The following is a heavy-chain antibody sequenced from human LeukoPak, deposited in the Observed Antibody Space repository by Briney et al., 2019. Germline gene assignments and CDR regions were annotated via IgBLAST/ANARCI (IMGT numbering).Heavy chain of an antibody. D-gene: IGHD6-13*01. J-gene: IGHJ5*02. Sequence: PSQTLSLTCTVSGGSISSYYWSWIRQPPGKGLEWIGDIYYSGSTHYNPSLKSRVTISVDTSKNHFSLKLSSVTAADTAVYYCAREYSSSSPFDPWGQGTLVTVSS. CDR1: GGSISSYY. V-gene: IGHV4-59*01. CDR3: AREYSSSSPFDP. CDR2: IYYSGST.